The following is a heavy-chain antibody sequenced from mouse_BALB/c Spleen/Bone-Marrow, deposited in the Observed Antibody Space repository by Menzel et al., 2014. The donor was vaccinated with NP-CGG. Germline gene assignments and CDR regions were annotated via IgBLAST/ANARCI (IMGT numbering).Heavy chain of an antibody. J-gene: IGHJ4*01. Sequence: EVQRVESGAELVKPGASVKLSCTASGFNIQDTYMHRVKQRPEQGLEWIGRIDPANGNTKYDPKFQGKATITADTSSNTAYLQLSSLTSEDTAVYYCARWEYYAMDYWGQGTSVTVSS. CDR1: GFNIQDTY. CDR3: ARWEYYAMDY. D-gene: IGHD4-1*01. V-gene: IGHV14-3*02. CDR2: IDPANGNT.